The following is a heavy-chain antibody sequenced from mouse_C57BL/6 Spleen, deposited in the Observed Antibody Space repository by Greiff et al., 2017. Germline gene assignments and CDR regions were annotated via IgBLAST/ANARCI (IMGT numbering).Heavy chain of an antibody. CDR2: IDPNSGGT. CDR1: GYTFTSYW. CDR3: ASPYYSNFDY. Sequence: QVQLQQPGAELVKPGASVKLSCKASGYTFTSYWMHWVKQRPGRGLEWIGRIDPNSGGTKYNEKFKSKATLTVDKPSSTADMQLSSLTSEDSAVYYCASPYYSNFDYWGQGTTLTVSS. J-gene: IGHJ2*01. D-gene: IGHD2-5*01. V-gene: IGHV1-72*01.